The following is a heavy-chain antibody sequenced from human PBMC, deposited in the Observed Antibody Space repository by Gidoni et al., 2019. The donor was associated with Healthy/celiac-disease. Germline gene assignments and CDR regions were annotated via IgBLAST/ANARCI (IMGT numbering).Heavy chain of an antibody. V-gene: IGHV3-21*01. D-gene: IGHD3-10*01. J-gene: IGHJ3*02. CDR3: ARDGHYYGSGSLANAFDI. CDR2: SSSSSSYI. CDR1: GFTFSSYS. Sequence: EVQLVESGGGLVKPGGSLRLSCAASGFTFSSYSMNWVRQAPGKGLEWVSSSSSSSSYIYYADSVKGRFTISRDNAKNSLYLQMNSLRAEDTAVYYCARDGHYYGSGSLANAFDIWGQGTMVTVSS.